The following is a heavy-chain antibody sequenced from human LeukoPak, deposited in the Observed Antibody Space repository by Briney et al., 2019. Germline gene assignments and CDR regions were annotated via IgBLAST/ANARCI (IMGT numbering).Heavy chain of an antibody. D-gene: IGHD4-23*01. J-gene: IGHJ4*02. V-gene: IGHV1-46*01. CDR2: INPSGGST. CDR1: GFTFSDYY. Sequence: ASVKVSCKASGFTFSDYYFHWVRQAPGQGLEWMGIINPSGGSTSYAQKFQGRVTMTRDMSTSTVYMELSSLRSEDTAVYYCARRAGGYSHPYDYWGQGTPVTVSS. CDR3: ARRAGGYSHPYDY.